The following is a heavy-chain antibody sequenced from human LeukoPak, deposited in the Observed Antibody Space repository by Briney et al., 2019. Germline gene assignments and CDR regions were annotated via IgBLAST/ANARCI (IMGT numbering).Heavy chain of an antibody. Sequence: ASVKVSCKASGYTFTGYYMHWVRQAPGQGLEWMGRINPNSGGTNYAQKFQGRVTMTRDTSISTAYMELSRLRSDDTAVYYCARDMRRAQLVGDIDWFDPWGQGTLATVSS. CDR1: GYTFTGYY. D-gene: IGHD6-6*01. CDR2: INPNSGGT. CDR3: ARDMRRAQLVGDIDWFDP. V-gene: IGHV1-2*06. J-gene: IGHJ5*02.